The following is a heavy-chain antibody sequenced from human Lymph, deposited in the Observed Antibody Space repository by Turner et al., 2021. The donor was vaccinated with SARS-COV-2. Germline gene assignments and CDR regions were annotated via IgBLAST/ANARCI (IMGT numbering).Heavy chain of an antibody. CDR3: ARERYDSSGSESYYFDY. CDR2: ISSSSSNI. D-gene: IGHD3-22*01. CDR1: GFSFSRYS. J-gene: IGHJ4*02. Sequence: EVQLVESGGGLVTPGGSLRLSCAASGFSFSRYSMNWVRQAPGKGLEWVSSISSSSSNIYYADSVKGRFTISRDSAKNSLYLQMNSLRAEDTAVYYCARERYDSSGSESYYFDYWGQGTLVTVSS. V-gene: IGHV3-21*01.